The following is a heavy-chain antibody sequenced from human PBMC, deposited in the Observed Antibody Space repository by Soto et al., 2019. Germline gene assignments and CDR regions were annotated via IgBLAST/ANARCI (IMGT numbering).Heavy chain of an antibody. CDR3: ANHAVPTRGLWPMDS. D-gene: IGHD2-21*01. V-gene: IGHV3-23*01. J-gene: IGHJ5*02. CDR1: GFTVSTYA. Sequence: GGSLRLSCAASGFTVSTYAMTWVRQAPGKGLECVSGVTGSGSQIYYADSVKGRFTISKDNSKNTLYLQMSSLREEDTALYYSANHAVPTRGLWPMDSWGQGTLVTVSS. CDR2: VTGSGSQI.